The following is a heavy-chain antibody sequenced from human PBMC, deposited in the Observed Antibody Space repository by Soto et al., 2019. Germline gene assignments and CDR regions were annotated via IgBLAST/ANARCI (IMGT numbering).Heavy chain of an antibody. Sequence: GPSVKVSCTASGYTFTGYYMHWVRQAPGQGLEWMGWINPNSGGTNYAQKFQGWVTMTRDTSISTAYMELSRLRSDDTAVYYCARDVGDFIVGAVFDYWGQGTLVTVSS. CDR1: GYTFTGYY. J-gene: IGHJ4*02. V-gene: IGHV1-2*04. D-gene: IGHD1-26*01. CDR2: INPNSGGT. CDR3: ARDVGDFIVGAVFDY.